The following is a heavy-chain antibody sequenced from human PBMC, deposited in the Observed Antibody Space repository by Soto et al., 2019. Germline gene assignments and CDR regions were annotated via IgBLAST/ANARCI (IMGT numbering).Heavy chain of an antibody. CDR2: ISGSGGST. V-gene: IGHV3-23*01. CDR1: GFTFSNYA. D-gene: IGHD3-9*01. CDR3: ARVFYYDILTGKSCNIDV. Sequence: VQLLESGGDLVQPGGSLRLSCEASGFTFSNYAMSCVRQAPGKGLEWVSVISGSGGSTNYADSAKGRFTISRDNSMDTLLRQMNSLRAEDTAVYYCARVFYYDILTGKSCNIDVWGQGTTVIVSS. J-gene: IGHJ6*02.